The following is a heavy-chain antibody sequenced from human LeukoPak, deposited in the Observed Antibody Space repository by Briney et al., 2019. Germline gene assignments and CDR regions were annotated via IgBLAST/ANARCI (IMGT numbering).Heavy chain of an antibody. V-gene: IGHV3-21*01. CDR1: GFTFSSYS. Sequence: GGSLRLSCAASGFTFSSYSMNWVRQAPGKGLEWVSSISSSSSYIYYADSVKGRFTISRDNSKNTLYLQMNSLRAEDTAVYYCARSYSGYDYVDYWGQGTLVTVSS. CDR3: ARSYSGYDYVDY. D-gene: IGHD5-12*01. J-gene: IGHJ4*02. CDR2: ISSSSSYI.